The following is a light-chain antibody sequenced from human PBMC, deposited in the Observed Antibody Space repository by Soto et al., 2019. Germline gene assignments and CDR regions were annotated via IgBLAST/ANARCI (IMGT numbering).Light chain of an antibody. V-gene: IGLV2-14*01. CDR3: SSYTSSSTLYV. J-gene: IGLJ1*01. CDR2: EVN. Sequence: YGLSEPASVSGSPGQSITISCTGISSDVAGSNYVSWYQHHPGKAPKLIIYEVNNRPSGVSNRFSGSKSGNTASLTISGLQAEDEADYYCSSYTSSSTLYVFGSGTKVTVL. CDR1: SSDVAGSNY.